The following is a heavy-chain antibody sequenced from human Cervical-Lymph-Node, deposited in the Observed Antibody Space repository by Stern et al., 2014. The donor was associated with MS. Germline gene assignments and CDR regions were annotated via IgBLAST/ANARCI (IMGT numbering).Heavy chain of an antibody. CDR2: VSPTFGTV. D-gene: IGHD2-2*02. CDR1: GGTFSSHA. Sequence: VQLVESGAEVKKPGSSVKVSCQTSGGTFSSHAINWVRQAPGQGLEWMGGVSPTFGTVDYAQKFQGRLTITADESTNTAYMELSSLRSEDTAVYYCARDQIPYYYYGMDVWGQGTTVTVSS. J-gene: IGHJ6*02. V-gene: IGHV1-69*01. CDR3: ARDQIPYYYYGMDV.